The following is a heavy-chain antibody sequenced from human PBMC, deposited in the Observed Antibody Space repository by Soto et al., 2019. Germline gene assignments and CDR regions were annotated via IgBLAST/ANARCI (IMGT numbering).Heavy chain of an antibody. J-gene: IGHJ4*02. Sequence: EVQLLESGGGLVQPGGSLRLSCAASGFTFSSYAMSWVRQAPGKGLEWVSAISGSGGSTYYADSLKARLSISRDNSKTTLYRQMNGLRADDTDGYYCAKVPRGYGGYLGYYFASWGQGTLVTVSS. D-gene: IGHD4-17*01. CDR1: GFTFSSYA. CDR3: AKVPRGYGGYLGYYFAS. CDR2: ISGSGGST. V-gene: IGHV3-23*01.